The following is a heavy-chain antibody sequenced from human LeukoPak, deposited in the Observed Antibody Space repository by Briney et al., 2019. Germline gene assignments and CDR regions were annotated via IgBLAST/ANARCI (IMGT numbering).Heavy chain of an antibody. D-gene: IGHD3-3*01. CDR1: GESFNGYY. CDR2: INHSGST. V-gene: IGHV4-34*01. J-gene: IGHJ4*02. CDR3: ARGGRFTIFGVVPYDY. Sequence: SETLSLTCAVYGESFNGYYWSWIRQPPGKGLEWIGEINHSGSTSYNPSLKSRVTISVDTSKNQFSLKLNSVTAADTAVYYCARGGRFTIFGVVPYDYWGQGTLVTVSS.